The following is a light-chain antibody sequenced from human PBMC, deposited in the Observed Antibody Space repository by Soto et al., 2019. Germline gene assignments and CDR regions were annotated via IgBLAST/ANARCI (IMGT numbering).Light chain of an antibody. CDR1: QSIDIW. CDR2: KAS. V-gene: IGKV1-5*03. Sequence: DIQMTQSPFTLSASVGDRVTITCRASQSIDIWLAWYQQKPGKAPKLLIYKASSLETGVPSRFSSSGSGTEFTLTISSLQPDDFAAYYCQQYNSFPLTFGQGTRLEIK. J-gene: IGKJ5*01. CDR3: QQYNSFPLT.